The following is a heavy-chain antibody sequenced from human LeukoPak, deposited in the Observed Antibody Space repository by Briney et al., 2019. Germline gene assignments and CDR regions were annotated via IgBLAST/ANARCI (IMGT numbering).Heavy chain of an antibody. D-gene: IGHD5-18*01. CDR2: IYYSGTT. Sequence: SETLSLTCTVSGGSISSYYWSWIRQPPGKGLEWIGYIYYSGTTNYNPSLKSRVTISIDTSKNQFSLKLSSVTAADTAVYHCARGAAGYSYGNQAYDYWGQGTLVTVSS. CDR3: ARGAAGYSYGNQAYDY. J-gene: IGHJ4*02. CDR1: GGSISSYY. V-gene: IGHV4-59*01.